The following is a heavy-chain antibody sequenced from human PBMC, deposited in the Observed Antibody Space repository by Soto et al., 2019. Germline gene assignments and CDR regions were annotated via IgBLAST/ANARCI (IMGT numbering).Heavy chain of an antibody. J-gene: IGHJ4*02. Sequence: EVQLLESGGGLVQPGGSLRLSCAASGFTFSSYARSWVRQAPGKGLEWVSAISGSGGSTYDADSVKGRFTISRDNSKNTLYLQMNSLRAEDTAVYYCALRGYSGYDYGAPYFDYWGQGTLVTVSS. CDR3: ALRGYSGYDYGAPYFDY. CDR2: ISGSGGST. D-gene: IGHD5-12*01. CDR1: GFTFSSYA. V-gene: IGHV3-23*01.